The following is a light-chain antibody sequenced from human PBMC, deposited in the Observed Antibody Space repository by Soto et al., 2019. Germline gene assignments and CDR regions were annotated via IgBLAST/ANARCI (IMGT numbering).Light chain of an antibody. V-gene: IGKV1-5*03. J-gene: IGKJ1*01. CDR3: QLYNSYSWT. Sequence: DIHMTRTPSTLSASVGDRVTITYQASQSISSWLAWYQKKPGKATKLLIYKAYSLESGVPSRFRGSVYGKAVTINISRLQPDDGSTYYGQLYNSYSWTFGQGTKVDIK. CDR1: QSISSW. CDR2: KAY.